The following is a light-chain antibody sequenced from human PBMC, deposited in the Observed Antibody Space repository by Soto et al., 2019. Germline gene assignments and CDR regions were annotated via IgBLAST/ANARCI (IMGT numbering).Light chain of an antibody. CDR3: QQSNSFTRT. CDR2: AAS. CDR1: QAVSTW. V-gene: IGKV1-12*01. J-gene: IGKJ4*01. Sequence: DIQMTQSPSFVCASVGDIFTITCRASQAVSTWLAWYQQKPGDAPQLLIYAASTLQSGVPSRLRGSGSGTDLTLTIRSMKTEDFETYYCQQSNSFTRTFGGGTKVDIK.